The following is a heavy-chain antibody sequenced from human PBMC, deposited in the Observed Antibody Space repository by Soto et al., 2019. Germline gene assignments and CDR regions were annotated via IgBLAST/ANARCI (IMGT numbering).Heavy chain of an antibody. D-gene: IGHD1-26*01. CDR1: GFTFSSYA. Sequence: GGSLRLSCAASGFTFSSYAMSWVRQAPGKGLEWVSAISGSGGSTYYADSVKGRFTISRDNSKNTLYLQMNSLRAEDTAVYYCAKDFRAGGSSLTCWFDPWGQGTLVTVSS. CDR3: AKDFRAGGSSLTCWFDP. CDR2: ISGSGGST. V-gene: IGHV3-23*01. J-gene: IGHJ5*02.